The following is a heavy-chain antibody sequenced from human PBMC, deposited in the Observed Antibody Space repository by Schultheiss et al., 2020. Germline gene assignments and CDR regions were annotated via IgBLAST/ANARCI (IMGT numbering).Heavy chain of an antibody. CDR3: ARDLAGLAAAVGWFDP. Sequence: ASVKVSCKASGYTFTSYYMHWVRQAPGQGLEWMGIINPSGGSTSYAQKFQGRVTMTRDTSTSTVYMELSSLRSEDTAVYYCARDLAGLAAAVGWFDPWGQGTLVNVYS. CDR1: GYTFTSYY. CDR2: INPSGGST. J-gene: IGHJ5*02. D-gene: IGHD6-13*01. V-gene: IGHV1-46*01.